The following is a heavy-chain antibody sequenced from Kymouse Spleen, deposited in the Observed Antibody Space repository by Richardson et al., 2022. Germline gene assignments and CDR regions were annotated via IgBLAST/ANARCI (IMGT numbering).Heavy chain of an antibody. D-gene: IGHD3-10*01. V-gene: IGHV3-73*02. CDR2: IRSKANSYAT. J-gene: IGHJ6*02. Sequence: EVQLVESGGGLVQPGGSLKLSCAASGFTFSGSAMHWVRQASGKGLEWVGRIRSKANSYATAYAASVKGRFTISRDDSKNTAYLQMNSLKTEDTAVYYCMVLWFGEFPYGMDVWGQGTTVTVSS. CDR3: MVLWFGEFPYGMDV. CDR1: GFTFSGSA.